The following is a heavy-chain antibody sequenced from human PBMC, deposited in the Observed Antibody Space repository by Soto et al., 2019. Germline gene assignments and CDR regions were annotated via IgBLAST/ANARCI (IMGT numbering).Heavy chain of an antibody. CDR3: ARGKVRGPFDY. CDR1: GGTFSSYT. Sequence: SVKVSCKASGGTFSSYTISWVRQAPGQGLEWMGRIIPILGIANYAQKFQGRVTITADKSTSTAYMELSSLRSEDTAVYYCARGKVRGPFDYWGQGTLVTVSS. V-gene: IGHV1-69*02. D-gene: IGHD3-10*01. J-gene: IGHJ4*02. CDR2: IIPILGIA.